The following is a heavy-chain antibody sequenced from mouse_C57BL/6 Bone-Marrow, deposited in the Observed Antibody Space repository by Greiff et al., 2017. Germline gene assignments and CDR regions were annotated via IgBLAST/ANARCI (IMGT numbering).Heavy chain of an antibody. Sequence: EVQGVESGGDLVKPGGSLKLSCAASGFTFSSYGMSWVRQTPDKRLEWVATISSGGSYTYYPDSVKGRFTISRDNAKNTLYLQMSSLKSEDTAMYYCARHQYYYGSSYDYWGQGTTLTVSS. CDR1: GFTFSSYG. J-gene: IGHJ2*01. CDR3: ARHQYYYGSSYDY. V-gene: IGHV5-6*01. D-gene: IGHD1-1*01. CDR2: ISSGGSYT.